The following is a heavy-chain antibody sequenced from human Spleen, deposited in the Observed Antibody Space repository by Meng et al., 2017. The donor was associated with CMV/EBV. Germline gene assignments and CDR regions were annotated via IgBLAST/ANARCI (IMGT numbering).Heavy chain of an antibody. CDR3: ARGASYYDFWSGYCDY. Sequence: GESLKISCAASGFTFDDYAMHWVRQAPGKGLEWVSLISWDGGSAYYADSVKGRFTISRDNSKNSLYLQMNSLRAEDTALYYCARGASYYDFWSGYCDYWGQGTLVTVSS. CDR1: GFTFDDYA. J-gene: IGHJ4*02. CDR2: ISWDGGSA. D-gene: IGHD3-3*01. V-gene: IGHV3-43D*03.